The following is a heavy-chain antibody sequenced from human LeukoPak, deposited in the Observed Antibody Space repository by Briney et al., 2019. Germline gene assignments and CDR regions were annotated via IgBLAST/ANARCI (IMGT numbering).Heavy chain of an antibody. Sequence: GGSLRLSCAASGFTFSSYAMSWVRRAPGKGLEWVSAISGSGGSTYYADSVKGRFTISRDNSKNTLYLQMNSLRAEDTAVYYCAKDERYSSDWYPYYFDYWGQGTLVTVSS. CDR2: ISGSGGST. CDR1: GFTFSSYA. D-gene: IGHD6-19*01. J-gene: IGHJ4*02. CDR3: AKDERYSSDWYPYYFDY. V-gene: IGHV3-23*01.